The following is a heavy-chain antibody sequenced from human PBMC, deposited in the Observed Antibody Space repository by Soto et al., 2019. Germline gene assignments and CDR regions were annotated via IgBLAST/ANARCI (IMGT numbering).Heavy chain of an antibody. Sequence: ASVKVSCKASGYTFTSYDINWVRQATGQGLEWMGWMNPNSGNTGYAQKFQGRVTMARNTSISTAYMELSSLRSEDTAVYYCARGLRIPLKRYCSSTSCFYYYMDVWGKGTTVTRLL. V-gene: IGHV1-8*01. D-gene: IGHD2-2*01. CDR3: ARGLRIPLKRYCSSTSCFYYYMDV. CDR1: GYTFTSYD. J-gene: IGHJ6*03. CDR2: MNPNSGNT.